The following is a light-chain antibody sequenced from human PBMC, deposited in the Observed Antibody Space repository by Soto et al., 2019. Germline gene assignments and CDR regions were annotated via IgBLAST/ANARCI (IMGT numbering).Light chain of an antibody. CDR3: QQYSAWWT. CDR1: QSVSSN. J-gene: IGKJ1*01. CDR2: DAS. V-gene: IGKV3-15*01. Sequence: EIVMTQSPATLSVSPGERATLSCRASQSVSSNLAWYQQKPGQAPRLLIYDASTRAPGIPARFSGSGSGTEFTLIISSLQSEDFAVYYCQQYSAWWTFGQGTTVEIK.